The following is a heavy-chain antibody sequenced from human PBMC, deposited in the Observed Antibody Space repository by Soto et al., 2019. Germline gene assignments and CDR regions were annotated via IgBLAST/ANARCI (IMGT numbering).Heavy chain of an antibody. J-gene: IGHJ6*02. D-gene: IGHD2-15*01. V-gene: IGHV3-30*18. CDR3: AKDLRYSRQYYYYYGMDV. Sequence: GGSLRLSCAASGFTFSSHGMHWVRQAPGKGLEWVAVISYDGSNKHYADSVKGRFTISRDNSKNTLYLQMNSLRAEDTAVYYCAKDLRYSRQYYYYYGMDVWGQGTTVTVS. CDR2: ISYDGSNK. CDR1: GFTFSSHG.